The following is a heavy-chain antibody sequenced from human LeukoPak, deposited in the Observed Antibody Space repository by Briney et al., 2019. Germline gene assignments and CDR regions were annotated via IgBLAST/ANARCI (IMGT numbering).Heavy chain of an antibody. V-gene: IGHV3-23*01. CDR2: ISGSGDNT. Sequence: GGSLRLSCAASGFTFSNYAMSWVRQAPGKGLEWVSAISGSGDNTYFADSVKGRFTISRDNSKNTLYLQMNSLRAEDTAAYYCARAELLSLDYWGQGTLVTVSS. D-gene: IGHD2-21*02. CDR3: ARAELLSLDY. CDR1: GFTFSNYA. J-gene: IGHJ4*02.